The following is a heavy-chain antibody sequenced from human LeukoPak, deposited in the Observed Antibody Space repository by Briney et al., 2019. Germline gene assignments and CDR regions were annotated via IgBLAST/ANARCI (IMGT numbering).Heavy chain of an antibody. D-gene: IGHD6-19*01. CDR2: ISSNGGST. V-gene: IGHV3-64*01. Sequence: PGGSLRLSCVASGFTFSSYAMRWVRQAPGKVLEYVSAISSNGGSTYYANSVKGRFTISRDNSKNTLYLQMGSLRAEDMAVYYCARESAVAGYDNYYYYGMDVWGQATTVTVSS. CDR1: GFTFSSYA. CDR3: ARESAVAGYDNYYYYGMDV. J-gene: IGHJ6*02.